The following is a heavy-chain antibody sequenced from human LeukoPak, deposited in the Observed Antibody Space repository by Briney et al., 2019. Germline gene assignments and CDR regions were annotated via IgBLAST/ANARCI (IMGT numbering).Heavy chain of an antibody. V-gene: IGHV7-4-1*02. CDR3: ARDYDSSGYYYRDYYGMDV. D-gene: IGHD3-22*01. CDR1: GYTFTSYA. J-gene: IGHJ6*02. Sequence: AASVTVSCTASGYTFTSYAMNWVRQAPGQGLEWMGWINTNTGNPTYAQGFTGRFVFSLDTSVSTAYLQISSLKAEDTAVYYCARDYDSSGYYYRDYYGMDVWGQGTTVTVSS. CDR2: INTNTGNP.